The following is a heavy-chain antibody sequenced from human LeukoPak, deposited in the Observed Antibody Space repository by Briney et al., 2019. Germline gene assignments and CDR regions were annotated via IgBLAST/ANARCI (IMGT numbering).Heavy chain of an antibody. Sequence: SQTLSLTCTVSGGSISSGDYYWSWIRQPPGKGLEWIGYIYYSGSTYYNPSLKSRVTTSVDTSKNQFSLKLSSVTAADTAVYYCARVWFGELSLYYFDYWGQGTLVTVSS. J-gene: IGHJ4*02. V-gene: IGHV4-30-4*01. CDR1: GGSISSGDYY. D-gene: IGHD3-10*01. CDR3: ARVWFGELSLYYFDY. CDR2: IYYSGST.